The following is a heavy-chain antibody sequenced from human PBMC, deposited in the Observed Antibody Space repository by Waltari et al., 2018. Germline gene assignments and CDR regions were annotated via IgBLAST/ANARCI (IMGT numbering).Heavy chain of an antibody. J-gene: IGHJ4*02. CDR3: ATGLRWQYYFDY. Sequence: EVQLVESGGGLIQPGGSLRLSCAASGFTVSSNYMSWVRQAPGKGLGGVSVSYSGGSTDYADSGKGRFTISRDNSKNTLYLQMNSLRAEDTAVYYCATGLRWQYYFDYWGQGTLVTVSS. CDR2: SYSGGST. CDR1: GFTVSSNY. V-gene: IGHV3-53*01. D-gene: IGHD4-17*01.